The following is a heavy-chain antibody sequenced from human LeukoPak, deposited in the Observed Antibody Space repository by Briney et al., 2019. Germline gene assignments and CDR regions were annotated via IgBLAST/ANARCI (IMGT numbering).Heavy chain of an antibody. V-gene: IGHV3-49*03. CDR3: TKSRFYDYVWGGS. J-gene: IGHJ5*02. D-gene: IGHD3-16*01. CDR2: IRSKAYGGTT. Sequence: PGGSLRLSCTASGIXIGDYAISWFRQAPGKGLEWVSLIRSKAYGGTTEYAASVEGRFTISRDDSKSIPYLQMNSLKTEDTAVYYCTKSRFYDYVWGGSWGQGTLVTVSS. CDR1: GIXIGDYA.